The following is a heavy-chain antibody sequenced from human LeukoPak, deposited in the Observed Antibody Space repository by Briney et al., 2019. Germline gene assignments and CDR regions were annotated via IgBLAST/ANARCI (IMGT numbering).Heavy chain of an antibody. CDR1: GGSISSSSYY. Sequence: SETLSLTCTVSGGSISSSSYYWGWIRQPPGKGLEWIGSIYYSGSTYYNPSLKSRVTISVDTSKNQFSLKLSSVTAADTAVYYCARDRLWFGESDWGQGTLVTVSS. D-gene: IGHD3-10*01. CDR2: IYYSGST. J-gene: IGHJ4*02. V-gene: IGHV4-39*02. CDR3: ARDRLWFGESD.